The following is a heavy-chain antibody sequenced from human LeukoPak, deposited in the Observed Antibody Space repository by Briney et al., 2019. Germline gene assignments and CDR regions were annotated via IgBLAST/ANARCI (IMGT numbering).Heavy chain of an antibody. CDR2: IKLDGSEK. J-gene: IGHJ4*02. Sequence: GGSLRLSCAASGFTFSNFWMSWVRQAPGKGLEWVANIKLDGSEKYYVDSVKGRFTISRDNAKNSLYLQMNSLRAEDTAVYFCTRGGLTTVTYWGQGTLVTVSS. CDR1: GFTFSNFW. CDR3: TRGGLTTVTY. D-gene: IGHD4-11*01. V-gene: IGHV3-7*01.